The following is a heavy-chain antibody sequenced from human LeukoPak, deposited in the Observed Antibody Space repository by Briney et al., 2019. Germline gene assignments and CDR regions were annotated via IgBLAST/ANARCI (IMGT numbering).Heavy chain of an antibody. CDR3: ARVSRYCSSTSCYRGAFDI. J-gene: IGHJ3*02. Sequence: SETLSLTCTVSGGSISSYSWSWIRQPAGKGLEWIGYIYYSGSTNYNPSLKSRVTISVDTSKNQFSLKLSSVTAADTAVYYCARVSRYCSSTSCYRGAFDIWGQGTMVTVSS. V-gene: IGHV4-59*01. CDR2: IYYSGST. CDR1: GGSISSYS. D-gene: IGHD2-2*01.